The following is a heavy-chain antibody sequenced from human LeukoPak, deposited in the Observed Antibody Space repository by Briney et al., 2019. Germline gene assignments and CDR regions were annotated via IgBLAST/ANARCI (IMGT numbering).Heavy chain of an antibody. J-gene: IGHJ4*02. CDR3: AKGQMYEGLIITSQNIVPRGVYFDY. V-gene: IGHV3-23*01. CDR1: GFTFSSYA. D-gene: IGHD3-10*01. CDR2: ISGSGGST. Sequence: GGSLRLSCAASGFTFSSYAMSWVRQAPGKGLEWVSAISGSGGSTYYADSVKGRFTISRDNSKNTLYLQMNSLRAEDTAVYYCAKGQMYEGLIITSQNIVPRGVYFDYWGQGTLVTVSS.